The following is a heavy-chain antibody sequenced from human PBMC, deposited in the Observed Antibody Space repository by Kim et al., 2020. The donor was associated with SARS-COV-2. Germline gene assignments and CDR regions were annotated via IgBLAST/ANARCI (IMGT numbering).Heavy chain of an antibody. CDR2: ISYDGSNK. CDR3: AKDINYDFWSGFDGGMDV. Sequence: GGSLRLSCAASGFTFSSYGIHWVRQAPGKGLEWVAVISYDGSNKYYADSVKGRFTISRNNSKNTLYLQMNSLRAEDTAVYYCAKDINYDFWSGFDGGMDV. V-gene: IGHV3-30*18. D-gene: IGHD3-3*01. CDR1: GFTFSSYG. J-gene: IGHJ6*01.